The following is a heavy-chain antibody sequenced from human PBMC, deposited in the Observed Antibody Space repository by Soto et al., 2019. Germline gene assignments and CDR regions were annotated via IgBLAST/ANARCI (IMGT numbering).Heavy chain of an antibody. D-gene: IGHD1-26*01. CDR3: AKEGEYSGSPIFDY. CDR2: ISYDGSNK. Sequence: HGGSLRLSCAASGFTFSSYCMHWVRQAPGKGLEWVTVISYDGSNKLYADSVKGRFTISRDNSKNTLYLQMNSLRAEDTAVYYCAKEGEYSGSPIFDYWGQGTLVTVSS. V-gene: IGHV3-30*18. CDR1: GFTFSSYC. J-gene: IGHJ4*02.